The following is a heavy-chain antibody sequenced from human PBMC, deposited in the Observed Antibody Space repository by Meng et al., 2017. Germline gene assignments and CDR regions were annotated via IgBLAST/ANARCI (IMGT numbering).Heavy chain of an antibody. J-gene: IGHJ4*02. V-gene: IGHV3-30*16. CDR1: GFIFSNYE. Sequence: QVQVVGSGGDVVPPGRSLTLSCAASGFIFSNYEMHWVRKAPGKGLEWVACITKDGSRKYYLGSVRGRFTISRDNSKNTLYLEMNSLRSEDTALYYCARDFDYWGQGTLVTVSS. CDR2: ITKDGSRK. CDR3: ARDFDY.